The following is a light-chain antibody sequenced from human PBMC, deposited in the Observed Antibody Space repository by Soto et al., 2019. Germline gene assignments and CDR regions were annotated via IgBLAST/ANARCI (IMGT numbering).Light chain of an antibody. CDR2: SDD. CDR1: SSNIGKNA. CDR3: GAWDDSVSGLV. J-gene: IGLJ3*02. Sequence: HSMVPQPASGSATPGQRVIISCSGSSSNIGKNAVKWYQQFPGTAPKLLIHSDDQRPSGVPDRFSGSKSGTSASLTISGLQSEDEAHYYCGAWDDSVSGLVFGGGTKVTVL. V-gene: IGLV1-44*01.